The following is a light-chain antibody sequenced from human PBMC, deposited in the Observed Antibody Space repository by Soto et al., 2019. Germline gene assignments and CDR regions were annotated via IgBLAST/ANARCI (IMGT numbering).Light chain of an antibody. Sequence: EIVLTQSPATLSLSPGERVTLSCRASQSVSSYLAWYQQKPGQAPRLLIYDASDRATGIPARFSGSGSGTDVTLTISSLESEDFAGYYCQHRRNWPYTLGQGTKLEIK. CDR3: QHRRNWPYT. V-gene: IGKV3-11*01. J-gene: IGKJ2*01. CDR2: DAS. CDR1: QSVSSY.